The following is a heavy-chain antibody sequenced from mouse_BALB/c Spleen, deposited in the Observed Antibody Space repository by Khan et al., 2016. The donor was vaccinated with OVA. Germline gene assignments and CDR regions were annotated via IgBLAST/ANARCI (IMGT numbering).Heavy chain of an antibody. J-gene: IGHJ3*01. CDR3: TRGWAWATIIAWFAY. CDR2: INPSNGGT. D-gene: IGHD2-4*01. CDR1: GYTFTSYY. Sequence: VQLQQPGAELVKPGASVKLSCKASGYTFTSYYMYWVKQRPGQGLEWIGGINPSNGGTNFNEKFKSKATLTVDKSSRTAYMQISSLTSEDSAFYYCTRGWAWATIIAWFAYWGQGTLVTVSA. V-gene: IGHV1S81*02.